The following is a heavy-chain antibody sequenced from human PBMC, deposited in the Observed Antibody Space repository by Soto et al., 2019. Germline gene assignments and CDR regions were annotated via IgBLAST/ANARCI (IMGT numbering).Heavy chain of an antibody. CDR1: GSNFAPSW. D-gene: IGHD5-12*01. J-gene: IGHJ6*02. CDR3: ARINSGYDYYYYYGMDV. CDR2: IYPDDSDT. Sequence: LKISCKASGSNFAPSWIGWVRQMPGKGLEWMGIIYPDDSDTKYSPSFQGQVSISADKSIRTAYMQWSSLKASDTAMFYCARINSGYDYYYYYGMDVWGQGTTVTVSS. V-gene: IGHV5-51*01.